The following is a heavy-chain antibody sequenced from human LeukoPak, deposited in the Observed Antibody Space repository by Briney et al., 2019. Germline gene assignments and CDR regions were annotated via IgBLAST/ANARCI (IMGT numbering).Heavy chain of an antibody. V-gene: IGHV3-7*01. J-gene: IGHJ4*02. CDR3: ARDRSGSGWYGFDY. D-gene: IGHD6-19*01. CDR2: IKQDGSEK. CDR1: GFTFSSYW. Sequence: PGGSLRLSCAASGFTFSSYWMSWVRQAPGKGLEWVANIKQDGSEKYYVDSVKGRFTISRDNAKNSLYLQMNSLRAEDTAVYYCARDRSGSGWYGFDYWGQGTLVTVSS.